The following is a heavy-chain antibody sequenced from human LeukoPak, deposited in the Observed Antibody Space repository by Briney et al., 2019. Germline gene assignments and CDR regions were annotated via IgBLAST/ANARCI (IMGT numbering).Heavy chain of an antibody. CDR3: AKDLYSNYGPADY. D-gene: IGHD4-11*01. CDR1: GFTFSSYW. V-gene: IGHV3-74*01. CDR2: INGDGSTT. J-gene: IGHJ4*02. Sequence: GGSLRLSCAASGFTFSSYWMHWVRQAPGKGLVWVSHINGDGSTTSYADSVKGRFTISRDNSKNTLFLQMNSLRDEDTAVYYCAKDLYSNYGPADYWGQGNLVTVSS.